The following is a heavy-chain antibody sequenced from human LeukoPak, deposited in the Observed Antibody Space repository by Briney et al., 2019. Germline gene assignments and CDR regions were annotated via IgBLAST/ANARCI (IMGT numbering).Heavy chain of an antibody. J-gene: IGHJ4*02. CDR1: GGTFSSYA. CDR2: IIPIFGTA. D-gene: IGHD3-3*01. CDR3: ASQYYDFWGGYSDDY. V-gene: IGHV1-69*05. Sequence: GASVKVSCKASGGTFSSYAISWVRQAPGQGLEWMGGIIPIFGTANYAQKFQGRVTITTDESTSTAYMELSSLRSEDTAVYYCASQYYDFWGGYSDDYWGQGTLVTVSS.